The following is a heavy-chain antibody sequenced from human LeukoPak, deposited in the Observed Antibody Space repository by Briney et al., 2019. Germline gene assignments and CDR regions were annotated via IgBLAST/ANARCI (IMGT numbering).Heavy chain of an antibody. CDR3: ARVAAAGDTPLGYYYYYGMDV. J-gene: IGHJ6*02. V-gene: IGHV4-4*07. CDR1: GGSISNYY. Sequence: PSETLSLTCTVSGGSISNYYWNWIRQSAGKGLEWIGRIYSTGSTNYNPSLKSRVTMSVDTSKNQFSLKLNSVTAADTAVYYCARVAAAGDTPLGYYYYYGMDVWGQGTTVTVSS. CDR2: IYSTGST. D-gene: IGHD6-13*01.